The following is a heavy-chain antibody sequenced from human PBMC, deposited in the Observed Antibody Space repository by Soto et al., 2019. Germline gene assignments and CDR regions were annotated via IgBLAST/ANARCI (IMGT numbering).Heavy chain of an antibody. J-gene: IGHJ4*02. D-gene: IGHD6-13*01. Sequence: EVQLVQSGAEVKKPGESLRISCKGSGYSFTSYWISWVRQMPGKGLEWMGRIDPSDSYTNYSPSFQGHATISADKSISTAYLPWSSLKASDTALYYCARLQAAAGDNDLTFDYWGQGTLVTVSS. CDR2: IDPSDSYT. CDR3: ARLQAAAGDNDLTFDY. V-gene: IGHV5-10-1*01. CDR1: GYSFTSYW.